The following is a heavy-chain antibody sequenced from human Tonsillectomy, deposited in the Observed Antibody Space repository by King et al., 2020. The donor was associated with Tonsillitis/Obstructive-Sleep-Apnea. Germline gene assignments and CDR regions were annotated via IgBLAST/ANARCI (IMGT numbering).Heavy chain of an antibody. CDR2: XXXXXXXX. Sequence: VQLXESGGGXVQPXGSLRLXXAASGFIXSSYWMSWVXXAPXKGXXXXXXXXXXXXXXYXXXXXXXRFXIXRDXAXNPLYLXMXXLXXEDTAVYYCARERGYSAYYYYYYMDVWGKGTTVTVFS. CDR3: ARERGYSAYYYYYYMDV. CDR1: GFIXSSYW. D-gene: IGHD5-12*01. V-gene: IGHV3-7*01. J-gene: IGHJ6*03.